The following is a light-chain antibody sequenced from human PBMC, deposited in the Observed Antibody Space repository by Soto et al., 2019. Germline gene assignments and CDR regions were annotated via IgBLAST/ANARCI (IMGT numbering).Light chain of an antibody. J-gene: IGLJ1*01. CDR2: DVT. V-gene: IGLV2-14*01. Sequence: QLVLTQPASVSGSPGQSITISCTGTSTDVGGYKYVSWYQQHPGKAPKFMIYDVTSRPSGISNRFSGSKSGNTAFLIISGLQAEDEADYYCLSYTSSDTYVFGTGTKLTVL. CDR1: STDVGGYKY. CDR3: LSYTSSDTYV.